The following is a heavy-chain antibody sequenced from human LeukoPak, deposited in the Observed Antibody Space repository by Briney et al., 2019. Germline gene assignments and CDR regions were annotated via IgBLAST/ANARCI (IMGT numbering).Heavy chain of an antibody. CDR2: VNPDDSDT. CDR3: ARLRWPRGGRSSFDY. Sequence: RESLKISCKGSGYRFNAYWIAWVRQMPGKGLEWMGIVNPDDSDTIYSPSFQGQVTISADESITTAYLQWSSLKASDTAMYYCARLRWPRGGRSSFDYWGQGALVTVSS. CDR1: GYRFNAYW. D-gene: IGHD3-10*01. J-gene: IGHJ4*02. V-gene: IGHV5-51*01.